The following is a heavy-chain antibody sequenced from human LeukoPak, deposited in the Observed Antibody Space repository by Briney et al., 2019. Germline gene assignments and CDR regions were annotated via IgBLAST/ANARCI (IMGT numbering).Heavy chain of an antibody. CDR1: GFTFSTYW. D-gene: IGHD3-22*01. V-gene: IGHV3-74*01. J-gene: IGHJ4*02. CDR3: ARIPYDNTGYFDC. Sequence: GGSLRLSCAASGFTFSTYWMHWVRQVPGKGLVWVSRIIIDGSGTTYADSVKGRFTISRDNAKNTLYLQMNSLRAEDTAVYYCARIPYDNTGYFDCWGQGTLVTVSS. CDR2: IIIDGSGT.